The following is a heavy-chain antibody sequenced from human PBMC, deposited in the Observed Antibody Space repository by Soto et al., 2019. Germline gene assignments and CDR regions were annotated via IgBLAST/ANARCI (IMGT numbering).Heavy chain of an antibody. J-gene: IGHJ4*02. V-gene: IGHV3-23*01. CDR2: INNGGVT. Sequence: EVQLLESGGDFVQPGGALRLSCAATGFPFSNYGMTWVRQAPGKGLEWVSTINNGGVTYYADSVKGRFSISRDNSDNTVFLQMSSLTDEDTAVYSCARDAPEGRVGDYWGQGTLVTVPS. CDR1: GFPFSNYG. CDR3: ARDAPEGRVGDY.